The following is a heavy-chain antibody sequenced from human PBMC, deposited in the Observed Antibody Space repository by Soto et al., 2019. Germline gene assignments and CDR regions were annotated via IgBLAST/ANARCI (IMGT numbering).Heavy chain of an antibody. CDR3: ARGQYCSGGSCYFPAP. Sequence: GGSLRLSCAASGFTFSSYSMNWVRQAPGKGLEWVSSISSSSSYIYYADSVKGRFTISRDNAKNSLYLQMNSLRAEDTAVYYCARGQYCSGGSCYFPAPWGQGTLVTVSS. CDR2: ISSSSSYI. V-gene: IGHV3-21*01. CDR1: GFTFSSYS. D-gene: IGHD2-15*01. J-gene: IGHJ5*02.